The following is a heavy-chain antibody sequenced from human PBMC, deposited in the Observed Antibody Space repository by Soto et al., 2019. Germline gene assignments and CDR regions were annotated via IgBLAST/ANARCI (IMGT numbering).Heavy chain of an antibody. V-gene: IGHV5-51*01. CDR3: ARHQYSSSWHDAFDI. D-gene: IGHD6-13*01. CDR2: IYPGDSDT. Sequence: PGESLRISCKGSGYSFTSYWIGWVRQMPGKGLEWMGIIYPGDSDTRYSPSFQGQVTISADKSISTAYLQWSSLKASDTAMYYCARHQYSSSWHDAFDIWGQGTMVTVSS. J-gene: IGHJ3*02. CDR1: GYSFTSYW.